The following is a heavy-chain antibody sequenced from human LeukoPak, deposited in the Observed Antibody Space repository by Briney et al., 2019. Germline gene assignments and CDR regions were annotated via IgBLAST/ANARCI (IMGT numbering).Heavy chain of an antibody. V-gene: IGHV1-2*02. D-gene: IGHD2-21*01. CDR3: ARADRLHGGPYLIGP. CDR1: GYTFTDYY. CDR2: ISPNSGGT. J-gene: IGHJ5*02. Sequence: ASVKVSCKTSGYTFTDYYLHWVRQAPGQGLEWMGWISPNSGGTSSAQKFQGRVTMTRDTSITTVYMEVSWLTSDDTAIYYCARADRLHGGPYLIGPWGQGTLVTVSS.